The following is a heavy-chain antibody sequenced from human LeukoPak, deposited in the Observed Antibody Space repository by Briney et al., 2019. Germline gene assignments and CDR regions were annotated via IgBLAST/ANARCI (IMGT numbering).Heavy chain of an antibody. D-gene: IGHD1-26*01. V-gene: IGHV3-30-3*01. CDR2: ISYDGSNK. J-gene: IGHJ6*02. CDR1: GFTFSSYA. Sequence: RTGGSLRLSCAASGFTFSSYAMHWVRQAPGKGLEWVAVISYDGSNKYYADSVKGRFTISRDNSKNTLYLQMNSLRAEDTAVYYCAREGTSGSYFYYYGMDVWGQGTTVTVSS. CDR3: AREGTSGSYFYYYGMDV.